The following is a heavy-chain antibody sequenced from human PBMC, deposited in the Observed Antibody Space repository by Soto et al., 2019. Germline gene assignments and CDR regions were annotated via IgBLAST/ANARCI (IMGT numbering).Heavy chain of an antibody. CDR1: GFSVTANY. J-gene: IGHJ4*02. Sequence: EVQVVESGGGLIQPGGSLRLSCEVSGFSVTANYMSWVRQAPGKGLEWVSVIYSGGSTYYIDSVKGRFSISRDISKNTLYLQMNSLRAEDPAVYYCHRYGYWGQGTLVTVSS. V-gene: IGHV3-53*01. D-gene: IGHD4-17*01. CDR2: IYSGGST. CDR3: HRYGY.